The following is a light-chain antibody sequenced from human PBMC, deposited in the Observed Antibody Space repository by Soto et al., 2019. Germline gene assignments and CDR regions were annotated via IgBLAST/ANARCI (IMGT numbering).Light chain of an antibody. V-gene: IGKV3-15*01. CDR3: QQYETFSGT. CDR1: QSVSSN. J-gene: IGKJ1*01. Sequence: TQSPATLSVSLGDRATLSCRASQSVSSNLAWYQQKPGQGPRLLIYGASTRATGIPARFSGSGSGTEFTLTISSLQSEDFATYYCQQYETFSGTFGPGTKVDIK. CDR2: GAS.